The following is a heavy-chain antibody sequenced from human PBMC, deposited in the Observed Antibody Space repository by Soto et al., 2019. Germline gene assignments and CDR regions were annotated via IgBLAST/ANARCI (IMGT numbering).Heavy chain of an antibody. CDR3: ARDLGYYYDSSGYFG. V-gene: IGHV1-69*13. CDR1: GGTFSSYA. D-gene: IGHD3-22*01. Sequence: GASVKVSCKASGGTFSSYAISWVRQAPGQGLEWMGGIIPIFGTANYAQKFQGRVTITADESTSTAYMELSSPRSEDTAVYYCARDLGYYYDSSGYFGWGQGTLVTVSS. J-gene: IGHJ4*02. CDR2: IIPIFGTA.